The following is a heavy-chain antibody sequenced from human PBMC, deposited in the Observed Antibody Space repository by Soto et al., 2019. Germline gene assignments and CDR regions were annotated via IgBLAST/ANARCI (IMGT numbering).Heavy chain of an antibody. D-gene: IGHD2-21*01. CDR3: SRAGILTTPYYSDY. V-gene: IGHV3-72*01. CDR1: GFTFSDYY. Sequence: EVQLVESGGGLVQPEGSLRLSCVASGFTFSDYYMDWVRQAPGKGLEWVGRVRNKVNSYTTEYAASVKGRFTVSRHPSRTSVYRQMNSLKTGDTAMYYCSRAGILTTPYYSDYWGLGSLVTVSS. CDR2: VRNKVNSYTT. J-gene: IGHJ4*02.